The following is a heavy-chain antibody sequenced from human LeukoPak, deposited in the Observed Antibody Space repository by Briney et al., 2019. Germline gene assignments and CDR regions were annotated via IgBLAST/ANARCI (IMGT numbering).Heavy chain of an antibody. J-gene: IGHJ4*02. D-gene: IGHD5-18*01. V-gene: IGHV1-2*02. Sequence: ASVKVSCKASGYTFTDYYMHWVRQAPGQELEWMGWLNPNSGGTNYAQKFQDRVTMTGDTSIRTAYMELSRLRSDDTAVYYCARDGLSGYSYGIASPGVYYFDYWGQGTLVTVSS. CDR2: LNPNSGGT. CDR3: ARDGLSGYSYGIASPGVYYFDY. CDR1: GYTFTDYY.